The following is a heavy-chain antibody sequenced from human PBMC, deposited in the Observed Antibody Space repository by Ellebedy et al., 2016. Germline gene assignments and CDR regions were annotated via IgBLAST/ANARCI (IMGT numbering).Heavy chain of an antibody. D-gene: IGHD4-17*01. J-gene: IGHJ6*02. CDR1: GFTFSSYA. CDR2: ISYDGSNK. V-gene: IGHV3-30-3*01. CDR3: ARVPIDGDYESYYGMDV. Sequence: GGSLRLSCAASGFTFSSYAMHWIHQAPGKGLEWVAVISYDGSNKYYADSVKGRFTISRDNSKNTLYLQMNSLRAEDTAVYYCARVPIDGDYESYYGMDVWGQGTTVTVSS.